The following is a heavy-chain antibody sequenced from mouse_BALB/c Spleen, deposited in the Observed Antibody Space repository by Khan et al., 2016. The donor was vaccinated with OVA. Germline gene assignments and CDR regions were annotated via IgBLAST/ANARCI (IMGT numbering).Heavy chain of an antibody. CDR2: INPKNGIT. CDR3: ARDAGRY. V-gene: IGHV1-18*01. CDR1: GYTFTEYT. J-gene: IGHJ4*01. Sequence: EVQLVESGPELVKPGASVKISCKTSGYTFTEYTLHWVKQSHGKSLEWIGVINPKNGITSYNQKFKGKATLTVDTSSSTAYMEFRSLTSDDSAVYYCARDAGRYWGQGTSVTGSS.